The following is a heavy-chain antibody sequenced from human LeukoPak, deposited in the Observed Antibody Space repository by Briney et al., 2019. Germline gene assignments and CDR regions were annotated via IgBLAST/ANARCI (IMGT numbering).Heavy chain of an antibody. Sequence: GGSLRLSCAASGFTFDDYAMPWVQQAPGKGLEWVSGISWNSGSIGYADSVKGRLTISRDNAKNSLYLQMNSLRAEDTALYYCASISRRYCSSTSCYNSAFDIWGQGTMVTVSS. J-gene: IGHJ3*02. CDR1: GFTFDDYA. CDR2: ISWNSGSI. CDR3: ASISRRYCSSTSCYNSAFDI. V-gene: IGHV3-9*01. D-gene: IGHD2-2*02.